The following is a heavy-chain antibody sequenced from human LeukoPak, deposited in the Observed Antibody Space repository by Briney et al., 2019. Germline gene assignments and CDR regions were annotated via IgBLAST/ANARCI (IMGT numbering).Heavy chain of an antibody. Sequence: EAGGSLRLSCAASGFTFSTYAMSWVRQAPGKGLERVSGISASGGATYHADSVKGRFTISRDNAKNSLYLQMNGLRAEDTAVYYCAKDGALRFLEWLSPTSNYYYYGMDVWGQGTTVTVSS. J-gene: IGHJ6*02. CDR3: AKDGALRFLEWLSPTSNYYYYGMDV. CDR2: ISASGGAT. D-gene: IGHD3-3*01. CDR1: GFTFSTYA. V-gene: IGHV3-23*01.